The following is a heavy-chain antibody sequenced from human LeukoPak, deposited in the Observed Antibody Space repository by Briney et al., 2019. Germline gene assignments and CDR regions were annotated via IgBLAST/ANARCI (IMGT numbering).Heavy chain of an antibody. CDR3: AREYASGYFDY. Sequence: SETLSLTCAVYGGSFSGYYWSYLRQTPGKGLEWIGGIYYSGSTHYNPSLKSRVTISVDTSKNQFSLKLSSVTAADTAVYYCAREYASGYFDYWGQGTLVTVSS. CDR2: IYYSGST. V-gene: IGHV4-34*01. D-gene: IGHD2-2*01. J-gene: IGHJ4*02. CDR1: GGSFSGYY.